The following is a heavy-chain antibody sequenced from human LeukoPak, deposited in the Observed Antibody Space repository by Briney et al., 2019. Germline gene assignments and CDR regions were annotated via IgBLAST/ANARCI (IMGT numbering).Heavy chain of an antibody. V-gene: IGHV2-70*18. CDR2: IDWDDDK. J-gene: IGHJ5*02. D-gene: IGHD1-1*01. Sequence: SGPALVKPTQTLTLTCTFSGFSLTTREICVSWVRQPPGKALEWLALIDWDDDKYYSTSLKTRLTISKDTSKNQVVLTMTNMDPVDTATYYCARTTRTTGTGWFDPWGQGTLVTVSS. CDR1: GFSLTTREIC. CDR3: ARTTRTTGTGWFDP.